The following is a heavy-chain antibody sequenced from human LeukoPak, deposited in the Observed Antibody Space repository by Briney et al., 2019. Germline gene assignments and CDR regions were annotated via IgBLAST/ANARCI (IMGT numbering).Heavy chain of an antibody. V-gene: IGHV3-48*03. Sequence: PGGSLRLSCAASGFTFSSYAMHWVRQAPGKGLEWVSYISSSGSTIYYADSVKGRFTISRDNAKNSLYLQMNSLRAEDTAVYYCARHSIAAAGLLYYYYYMDVWGKGTTVTVSS. CDR1: GFTFSSYA. D-gene: IGHD6-13*01. CDR2: ISSSGSTI. J-gene: IGHJ6*03. CDR3: ARHSIAAAGLLYYYYYMDV.